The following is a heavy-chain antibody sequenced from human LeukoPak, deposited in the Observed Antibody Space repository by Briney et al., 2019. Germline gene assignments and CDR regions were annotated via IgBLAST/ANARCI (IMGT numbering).Heavy chain of an antibody. V-gene: IGHV3-21*01. Sequence: KSGGSLRLSCAASGFTFSSYSMNWVRQAPGKGLEWVSSISSSSSYIYYADSVKGRFTISRDNAKNSLYLQMNSLRAEDTAVYYCARDPGVGYNFNYYYYMDVWGKGTTVTISS. CDR2: ISSSSSYI. CDR1: GFTFSSYS. J-gene: IGHJ6*03. CDR3: ARDPGVGYNFNYYYYMDV. D-gene: IGHD5-24*01.